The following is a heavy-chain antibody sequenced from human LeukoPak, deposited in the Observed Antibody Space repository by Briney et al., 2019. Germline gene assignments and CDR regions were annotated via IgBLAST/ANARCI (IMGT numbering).Heavy chain of an antibody. V-gene: IGHV5-51*01. J-gene: IGHJ4*01. CDR3: ARQTNWNSIDY. CDR1: GYSFATYW. Sequence: PGESPKISCKGSGYSFATYWIGWVRQMPGKGLEWMGIIYPDDSDTRYSPSFQGQVTISADKSISTAYLQWNSLQASDTAIFYCARQTNWNSIDYWGQGTPVTVSS. CDR2: IYPDDSDT. D-gene: IGHD1-7*01.